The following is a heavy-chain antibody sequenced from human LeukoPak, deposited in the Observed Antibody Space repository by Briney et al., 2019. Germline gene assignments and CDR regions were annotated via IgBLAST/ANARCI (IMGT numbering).Heavy chain of an antibody. Sequence: GGSLRLSCSPSGFTLSSYVMRWVRQAPGKGLEYVSGIGGDGANTYYADSVKGRFTISRDNAKNSLYLQMNSLRDEDTAVYYCAREKGPMVRGVTESWCDPWGQGTLVTVSS. V-gene: IGHV3-64*04. CDR2: IGGDGANT. D-gene: IGHD3-10*01. CDR1: GFTLSSYV. CDR3: AREKGPMVRGVTESWCDP. J-gene: IGHJ5*02.